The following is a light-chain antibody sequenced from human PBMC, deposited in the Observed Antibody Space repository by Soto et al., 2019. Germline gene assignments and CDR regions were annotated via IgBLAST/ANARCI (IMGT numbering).Light chain of an antibody. V-gene: IGKV1-5*01. J-gene: IGKJ1*01. CDR2: DAS. Sequence: DIQMTQSPSTLSASVGDRVTITCRASQSVSRWLAWYRQKPGKAPKLLIYDASSLESGAPSRFSGSGSGTEFTLTITSLQPDDFATYYCQQYNTFATFGQGTKVEIK. CDR1: QSVSRW. CDR3: QQYNTFAT.